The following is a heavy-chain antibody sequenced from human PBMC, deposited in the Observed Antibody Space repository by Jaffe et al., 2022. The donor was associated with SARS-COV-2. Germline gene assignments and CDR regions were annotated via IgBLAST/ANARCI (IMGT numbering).Heavy chain of an antibody. J-gene: IGHJ6*03. CDR1: GGTFSNYA. Sequence: QVQLEQSGAEVKKPGSSVKVSCKASGGTFSNYAINWVRQAPGQGLEWMGGIIPISSTTDYAQTFRGRVTITADGSTSTAYMELSSLRPEDTAVYYCARSPLGYYGSGRSGRYYNYYMDVWGKGTTVTVSS. D-gene: IGHD3-10*01. V-gene: IGHV1-69*01. CDR3: ARSPLGYYGSGRSGRYYNYYMDV. CDR2: IIPISSTT.